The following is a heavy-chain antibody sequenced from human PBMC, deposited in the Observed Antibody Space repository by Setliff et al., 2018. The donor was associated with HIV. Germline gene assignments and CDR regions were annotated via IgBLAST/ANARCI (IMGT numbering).Heavy chain of an antibody. Sequence: SETLSLTCSVSGGSISSGSYYWSWIRQPAGKGLEWIGHIYTSGSSTYNPSLKSRVTISVDTSKKQFSLRLSSVTAADTAVYFCAGALASWVGRRAFDIWGQGTMVTVSS. CDR1: GGSISSGSYY. J-gene: IGHJ3*02. V-gene: IGHV4-61*09. CDR3: AGALASWVGRRAFDI. D-gene: IGHD2-2*01. CDR2: IYTSGSS.